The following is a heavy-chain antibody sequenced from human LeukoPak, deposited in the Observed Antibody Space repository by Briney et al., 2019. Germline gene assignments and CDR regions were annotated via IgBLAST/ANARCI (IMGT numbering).Heavy chain of an antibody. J-gene: IGHJ6*03. V-gene: IGHV1-2*02. D-gene: IGHD2-2*01. CDR1: GYTFTGYY. CDR3: ARGPARGPAAYYYYMDV. CDR2: INPNSGGS. Sequence: GASVKVSCKASGYTFTGYYMHWVRQAPGQGLEWMGWINPNSGGSNYAQRFQGRVTMTRNTSISTAYMELSSLRSEDTAVYYCARGPARGPAAYYYYMDVWGKGTTVTVSS.